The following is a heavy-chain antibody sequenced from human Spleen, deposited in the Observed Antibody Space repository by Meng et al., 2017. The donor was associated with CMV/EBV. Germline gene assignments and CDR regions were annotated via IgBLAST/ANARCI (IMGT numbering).Heavy chain of an antibody. J-gene: IGHJ4*02. CDR3: AQKRDAYNR. CDR1: GFSLNSSGVG. V-gene: IGHV2-5*02. Sequence: QITFKESRPTLVNPTQALTLTCTFSGFSLNSSGVGVGWIRQPPGKALEWLALIYWDDDNRYSPSLKSRLTITKDTSRNQVVLTMTNMDPVDTATYYCAQKRDAYNRWGQGTLVTVSS. D-gene: IGHD5-24*01. CDR2: IYWDDDN.